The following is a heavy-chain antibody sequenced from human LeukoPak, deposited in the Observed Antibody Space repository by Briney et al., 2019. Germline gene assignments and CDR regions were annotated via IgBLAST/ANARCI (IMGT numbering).Heavy chain of an antibody. J-gene: IGHJ4*02. V-gene: IGHV3-9*02. CDR3: AKAVYSPYIDY. CDR2: ISWNSGTI. CDR1: GFTSDDYA. D-gene: IGHD2-8*01. Sequence: GRSLRLSCAASGFTSDDYAMHWVRHAPGKGLEWVSGISWNSGTIDYADSVKGRFTISRDNAKNSLYLQMNSLRAEDTAFYYCAKAVYSPYIDYCGQGTLVTVSS.